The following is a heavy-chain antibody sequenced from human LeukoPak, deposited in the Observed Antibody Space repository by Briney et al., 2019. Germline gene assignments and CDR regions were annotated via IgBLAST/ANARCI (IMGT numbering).Heavy chain of an antibody. CDR2: IYYSGST. CDR1: GGSISSYY. D-gene: IGHD5-24*01. J-gene: IGHJ4*02. Sequence: PSETLSLTCTVPGGSISSYYWSWIRQPPGKGLEWIGYIYYSGSTNYNPSLKSRVTISVDTSKNQISLKLSSVTAADTAVYYCARGLGMATSDYWGQGTLVTVSS. V-gene: IGHV4-59*01. CDR3: ARGLGMATSDY.